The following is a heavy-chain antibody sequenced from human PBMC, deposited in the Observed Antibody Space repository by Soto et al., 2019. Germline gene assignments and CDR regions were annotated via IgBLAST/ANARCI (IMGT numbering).Heavy chain of an antibody. CDR2: IKPNSAGT. Sequence: ASGKVSCKASGYTFTGYYMHWVRQAPGQGLEWMGWIKPNSAGTNYAQKFQGRVTMTRDTSISTAYMELSRLRSDDTAVYYCARLMYYYDSSGYYPDYYYGMDVGGQGTTVTVSS. D-gene: IGHD3-22*01. J-gene: IGHJ6*02. CDR3: ARLMYYYDSSGYYPDYYYGMDV. CDR1: GYTFTGYY. V-gene: IGHV1-2*02.